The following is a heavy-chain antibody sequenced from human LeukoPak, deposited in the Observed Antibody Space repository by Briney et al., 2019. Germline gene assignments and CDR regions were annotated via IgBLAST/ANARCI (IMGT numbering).Heavy chain of an antibody. CDR1: GGSISSYY. V-gene: IGHV4-59*01. CDR2: IYYSGST. CDR3: ARVGATTAFDI. J-gene: IGHJ3*02. Sequence: PSETLSLTCTVSGGSISSYYWSWIRQPPGKGLEWIGYIYYSGSTNYNPSLKSRVTISVDTSKNQSSLKLSSVTAADTAVYYCARVGATTAFDIWGQGTMVTVSS. D-gene: IGHD1-26*01.